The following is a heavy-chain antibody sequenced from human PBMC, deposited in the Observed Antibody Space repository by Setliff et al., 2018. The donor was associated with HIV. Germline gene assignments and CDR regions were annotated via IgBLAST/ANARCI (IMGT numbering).Heavy chain of an antibody. CDR2: ISGYDGDT. CDR1: GYTFTGYY. CDR3: ARGEVTTGFKFDY. Sequence: ASVKVSCKASGYTFTGYYMHWVRQAPGQGLEWMGWISGYDGDTHYVQKFQGRVTMTIDPSTRTAYMEVRSLRSDDTAVYYCARGEVTTGFKFDYWGQGTLVTVSS. D-gene: IGHD4-17*01. V-gene: IGHV1-18*04. J-gene: IGHJ4*02.